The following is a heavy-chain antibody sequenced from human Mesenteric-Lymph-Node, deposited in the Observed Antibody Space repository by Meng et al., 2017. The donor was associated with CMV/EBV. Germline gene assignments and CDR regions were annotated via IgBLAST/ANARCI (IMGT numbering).Heavy chain of an antibody. D-gene: IGHD1-26*01. CDR1: GGTLNSHT. Sequence: CKASGGTLNSHTINWVRQAPGQGLEWIGGIIPIFGTANYGQKFQGRVTITSDESTNTAYMELSRLSSEDTAVYYCARVPVGATTIFDYWGQGTLVTVSS. V-gene: IGHV1-69*01. CDR2: IIPIFGTA. CDR3: ARVPVGATTIFDY. J-gene: IGHJ4*02.